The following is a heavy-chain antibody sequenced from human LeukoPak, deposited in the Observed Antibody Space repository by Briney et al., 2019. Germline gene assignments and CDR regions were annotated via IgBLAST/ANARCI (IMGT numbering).Heavy chain of an antibody. J-gene: IGHJ4*02. CDR1: GGSISSYY. V-gene: IGHV4-59*01. CDR3: ARDVRGGYYFDY. CDR2: IYYSGST. D-gene: IGHD3-10*02. Sequence: SETLSLTCTVSGGSISSYYWSWIRQPPGKGLEWIGYIYYSGSTNYNPSLKSRVTISVDTSKNQFSLKLSSVTAADTAAYYCARDVRGGYYFDYWGQGTLVTVSS.